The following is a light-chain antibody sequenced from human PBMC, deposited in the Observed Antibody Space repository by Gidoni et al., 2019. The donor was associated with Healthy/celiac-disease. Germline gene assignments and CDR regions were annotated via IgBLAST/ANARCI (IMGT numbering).Light chain of an antibody. CDR2: CAS. Sequence: EIVMTQSPATLSVSPGERATLSCRASQSVSSNLAWYQQKPGQAPMLLIYCASTRATGIPARFSGSGSGTEFTLTISSLQSEDFAVYYCQQYNNWPPWTFGQGTKVEIK. V-gene: IGKV3-15*01. CDR3: QQYNNWPPWT. J-gene: IGKJ1*01. CDR1: QSVSSN.